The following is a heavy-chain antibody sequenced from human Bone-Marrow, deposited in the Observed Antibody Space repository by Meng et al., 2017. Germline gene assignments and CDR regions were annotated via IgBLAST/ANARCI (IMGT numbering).Heavy chain of an antibody. CDR1: GFTFGSYG. V-gene: IGHV3-33*01. CDR2: IWYDGSNK. J-gene: IGHJ4*02. D-gene: IGHD3-10*01. CDR3: ARGSSGGTDY. Sequence: GESLKISCAASGFTFGSYGMHWVRQAAGKRMEWVAVIWYDGSNKYYADSVRGRFTISRDNVKNSLFLQLNSLRAEDTAVYYCARGSSGGTDYWGQGTLVTVSS.